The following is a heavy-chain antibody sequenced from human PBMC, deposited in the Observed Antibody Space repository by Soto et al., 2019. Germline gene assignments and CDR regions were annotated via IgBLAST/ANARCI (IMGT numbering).Heavy chain of an antibody. D-gene: IGHD3-22*01. CDR1: GYAFTSYA. J-gene: IGHJ3*02. CDR3: ARDFYDSSGYDAFDI. V-gene: IGHV1-3*01. Sequence: ASVKVSCKASGYAFTSYAMHWVRQAPGQRLEWMGWINAGNGNTKYSQKFQGRVTITRDTSASTAYMELSSLRSEDTAVYYCARDFYDSSGYDAFDIWGQGTMVTVSS. CDR2: INAGNGNT.